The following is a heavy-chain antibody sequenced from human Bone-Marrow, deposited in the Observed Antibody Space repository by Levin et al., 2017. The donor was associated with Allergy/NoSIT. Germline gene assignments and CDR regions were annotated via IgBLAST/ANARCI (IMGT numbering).Heavy chain of an antibody. Sequence: GESLKISCAASGFTFSSYAMHWVRQAPGKGLEWVAVISYDGSNKYYADSVKGRFTISRDNSKNTLYLQMNSLRAEDTAVYYCARAPAIVVTVDYWGQGTLVTVSS. J-gene: IGHJ4*02. V-gene: IGHV3-30-3*01. CDR1: GFTFSSYA. CDR2: ISYDGSNK. D-gene: IGHD4-23*01. CDR3: ARAPAIVVTVDY.